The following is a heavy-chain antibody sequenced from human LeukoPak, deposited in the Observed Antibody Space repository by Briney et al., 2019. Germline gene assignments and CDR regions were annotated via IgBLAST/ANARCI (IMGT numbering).Heavy chain of an antibody. D-gene: IGHD6-6*01. J-gene: IGHJ6*03. CDR3: ARAEYSSSSGEYNYYYYYMDV. CDR2: INTNTGNP. Sequence: ASVKVSCKASGYTFTSYAMNWVRQAPGQGLEWMGWINTNTGNPTYAQGFTGRFVFSLDTSVSAAYLQISSLKAEDTAVYYCARAEYSSSSGEYNYYYYYMDVWGKGTTVTVSS. CDR1: GYTFTSYA. V-gene: IGHV7-4-1*02.